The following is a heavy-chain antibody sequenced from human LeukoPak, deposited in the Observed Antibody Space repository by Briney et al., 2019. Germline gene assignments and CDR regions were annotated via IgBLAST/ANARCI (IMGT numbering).Heavy chain of an antibody. CDR2: MNPYSGNT. Sequence: ASVKVSCKASGYSFTTYDLNWVRQAPGQGLEWMGWMNPYSGNTGYAQKFQGRVTMTRNTSISTAYMELSRLKSDDTAVYYCARGPTGGLIYFDYWGQGTLVTVSS. CDR3: ARGPTGGLIYFDY. D-gene: IGHD2-8*02. CDR1: GYSFTTYD. V-gene: IGHV1-8*01. J-gene: IGHJ4*02.